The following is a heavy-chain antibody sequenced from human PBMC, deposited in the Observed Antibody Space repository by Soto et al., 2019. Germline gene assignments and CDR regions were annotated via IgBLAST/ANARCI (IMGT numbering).Heavy chain of an antibody. J-gene: IGHJ6*02. Sequence: GGSLRLSCAASGFTFISYGMHWVRQAPGKGLEWVAVISYDGSNKYYADSVKGRFTISRDNSKNTLYLQMNSLRAEDTAVYYCAKDLRHYYYYGMDVWGQGTTVTVSS. CDR3: AKDLRHYYYYGMDV. CDR1: GFTFISYG. V-gene: IGHV3-30*18. CDR2: ISYDGSNK.